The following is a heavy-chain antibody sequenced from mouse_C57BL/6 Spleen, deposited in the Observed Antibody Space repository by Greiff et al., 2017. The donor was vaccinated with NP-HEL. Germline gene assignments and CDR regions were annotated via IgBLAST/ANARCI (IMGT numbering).Heavy chain of an antibody. Sequence: EVKLQQSGPELVKPGASVKISCKASGYTFTDYYMNWVKQSHGKSLEWIGDINPNNGGTSYNQKFKGKATLTVDKSSSTAYMELRSLTSEDSAVYYCASQFDGYYYFDYWGQGTTLTVSS. D-gene: IGHD2-3*01. CDR3: ASQFDGYYYFDY. J-gene: IGHJ2*01. CDR1: GYTFTDYY. CDR2: INPNNGGT. V-gene: IGHV1-26*01.